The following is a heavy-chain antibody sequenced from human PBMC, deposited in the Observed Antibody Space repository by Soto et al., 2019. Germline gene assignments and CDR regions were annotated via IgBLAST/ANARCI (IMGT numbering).Heavy chain of an antibody. J-gene: IGHJ5*02. V-gene: IGHV3-74*01. CDR3: ERGYRNSWHNWFGP. CDR2: INSDGSST. CDR1: GFTFSTYW. Sequence: EVQLVESGGGLVQPGGSLRLSCAASGFTFSTYWMHWVRQGPGKGLVWVSRINSDGSSTTYAESVKGRFTISRDNAKNTLYLQMNSLKDEDTAVYYCERGYRNSWHNWFGPWGQGTLVTVSS. D-gene: IGHD5-12*01.